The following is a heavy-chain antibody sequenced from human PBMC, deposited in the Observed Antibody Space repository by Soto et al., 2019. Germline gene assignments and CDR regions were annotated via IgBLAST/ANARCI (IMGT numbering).Heavy chain of an antibody. J-gene: IGHJ6*02. V-gene: IGHV4-34*01. Sequence: QVQLQQWGAGLLKPSETLSLTCAVYGGSFSGYYWSWIRQPPGKGLEWIGEINHSGSTNYNPSLKSRVTILVDTSKNQFSLKLSSVTAADTAVYYCARGRYYYGSGSYLYYYYGMDVWGQGTTVTVSS. D-gene: IGHD3-10*01. CDR1: GGSFSGYY. CDR2: INHSGST. CDR3: ARGRYYYGSGSYLYYYYGMDV.